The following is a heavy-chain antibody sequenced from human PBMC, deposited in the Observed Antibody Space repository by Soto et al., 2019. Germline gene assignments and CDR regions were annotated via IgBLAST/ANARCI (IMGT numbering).Heavy chain of an antibody. D-gene: IGHD1-1*01. V-gene: IGHV4-31*03. CDR3: AREAAGYPTWFDP. CDR1: GGSISSGGYY. J-gene: IGHJ5*02. Sequence: QVQLQESGPGLVKPSQTLSLTCTVSGGSISSGGYYWSWIRQHPGKGLEWIGNIYHNGSTNYNPSLKTRVTISVNTSKNQFSLKLSSVTAADTAVYYCAREAAGYPTWFDPWGQGALVTVSS. CDR2: IYHNGST.